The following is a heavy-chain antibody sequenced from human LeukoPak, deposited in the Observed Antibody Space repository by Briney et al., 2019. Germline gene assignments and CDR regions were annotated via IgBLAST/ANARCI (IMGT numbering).Heavy chain of an antibody. Sequence: SETLSLTCTVSGGSISSYYWSWIRQPPGKGLEWIGDITYTGNTNYNPSLKSRVTISVATSKNQFSLKLSSVTAADTAVYYCARHGGSWSFGLWGRGTLVTVSS. V-gene: IGHV4-59*08. D-gene: IGHD1-26*01. J-gene: IGHJ2*01. CDR1: GGSISSYY. CDR3: ARHGGSWSFGL. CDR2: ITYTGNT.